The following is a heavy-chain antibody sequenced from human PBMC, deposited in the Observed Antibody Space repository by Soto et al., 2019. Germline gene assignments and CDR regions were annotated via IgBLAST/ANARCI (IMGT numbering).Heavy chain of an antibody. CDR3: ARDLGRSSGYAGGDDI. CDR2: IYYSGST. CDR1: GGSISSGGYY. V-gene: IGHV4-31*03. J-gene: IGHJ3*02. D-gene: IGHD3-22*01. Sequence: SETLSLTCTVSGGSISSGGYYWSWIRQHPGKGLEWIGYIYYSGSTYYNPSLKSRVTISVDTSKNQFSLKLSSVTAADTAVYYCARDLGRSSGYAGGDDIWGQGTMVTVSS.